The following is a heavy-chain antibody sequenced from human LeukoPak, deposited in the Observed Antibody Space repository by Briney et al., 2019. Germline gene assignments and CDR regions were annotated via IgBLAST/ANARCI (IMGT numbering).Heavy chain of an antibody. D-gene: IGHD3-10*01. V-gene: IGHV4-38-2*02. Sequence: SETLSLTCTVSGYSISSGYYWGWIRQPPGKGLEWIGSIYHSGSTNYNPSLKSRVTISVDSSKNQFSLKLSSVTAADTAVYYCARAVSPFGRNYYYYYYMDVWGKGTTVTVSS. CDR1: GYSISSGYY. CDR3: ARAVSPFGRNYYYYYYMDV. J-gene: IGHJ6*03. CDR2: IYHSGST.